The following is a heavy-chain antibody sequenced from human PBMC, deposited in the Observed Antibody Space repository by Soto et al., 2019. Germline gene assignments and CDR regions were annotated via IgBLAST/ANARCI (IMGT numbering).Heavy chain of an antibody. Sequence: ASVKVSCKASGYTFTSYGISWVRQAPGQGLEWMGWISAYNGNTNYAQKLQGRVTMTTDTSTSTAYMELRSLRSDDTAVYYCAREYYYDSSGYFYDYWGQGTLVTVSS. V-gene: IGHV1-18*01. J-gene: IGHJ4*02. D-gene: IGHD3-22*01. CDR1: GYTFTSYG. CDR2: ISAYNGNT. CDR3: AREYYYDSSGYFYDY.